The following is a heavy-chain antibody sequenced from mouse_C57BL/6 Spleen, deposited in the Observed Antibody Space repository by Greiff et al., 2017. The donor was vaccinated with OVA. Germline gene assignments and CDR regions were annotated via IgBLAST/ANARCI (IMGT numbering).Heavy chain of an antibody. CDR1: GYTFTSYW. CDR2: IDPNSGGT. J-gene: IGHJ3*01. V-gene: IGHV1-72*01. CDR3: ARSVGWSGGFAY. D-gene: IGHD2-3*01. Sequence: QVQLKQPGAELVKPGASVKLSCKASGYTFTSYWMHWVKQRPGRGLEWIGRIDPNSGGTKYNEKFKSKATLTVDKPSSTAYMQLSSLTSEDSAVFYCARSVGWSGGFAYWGKGTLVTVSA.